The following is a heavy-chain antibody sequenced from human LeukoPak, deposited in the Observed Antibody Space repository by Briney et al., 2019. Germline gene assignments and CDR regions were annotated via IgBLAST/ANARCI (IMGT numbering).Heavy chain of an antibody. CDR3: ARLTGSGEVFDS. V-gene: IGHV4-30-4*01. CDR2: IYDDGST. D-gene: IGHD1-14*01. J-gene: IGHJ4*02. Sequence: SQSLSLTCTLSGGSIINGDYYWSWIRQPPGKGLEWIGYIYDDGSTYYNPSLKSRVTISIDTSKNQFSLNLRSVTAAGTAVYYCARLTGSGEVFDSWGQGTLVTVSS. CDR1: GGSIINGDYY.